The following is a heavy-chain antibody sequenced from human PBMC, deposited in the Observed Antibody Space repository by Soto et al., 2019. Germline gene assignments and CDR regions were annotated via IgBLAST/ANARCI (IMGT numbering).Heavy chain of an antibody. CDR2: IIPIFGTA. J-gene: IGHJ4*02. CDR1: GGTFSSYA. Sequence: SEKLSCTASGGTFSSYAISWVRQAPGQGLEWMGGIIPIFGTANYAQKFQGRVTITADESTSTAYMELSSLRSEDTAVYYCARVGSGAYWGKGTLGTGSS. D-gene: IGHD6-19*01. V-gene: IGHV1-69*13. CDR3: ARVGSGAY.